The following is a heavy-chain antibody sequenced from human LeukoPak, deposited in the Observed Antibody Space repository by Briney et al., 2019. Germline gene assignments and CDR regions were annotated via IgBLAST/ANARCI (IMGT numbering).Heavy chain of an antibody. J-gene: IGHJ3*02. V-gene: IGHV4-30-4*08. CDR3: ARASLGYCSSTSCFGIIGAFDI. CDR2: IYYSGST. CDR1: GGSISSGDYY. D-gene: IGHD2-2*01. Sequence: PSQTLSLTCTVSGGSISSGDYYWSWIRQPPGKGLEWIGYIYYSGSTYYNPSLKSRVTISVDTYRNQFSLKLSSVTAADTAVYYCARASLGYCSSTSCFGIIGAFDIWGQGTMVTVSS.